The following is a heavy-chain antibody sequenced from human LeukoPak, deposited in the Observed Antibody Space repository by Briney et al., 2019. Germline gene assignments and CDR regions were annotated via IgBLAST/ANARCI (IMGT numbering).Heavy chain of an antibody. CDR2: IWYDGSNK. D-gene: IGHD3-10*01. Sequence: PGGSLRLSCAASGFSFGSYGMHWVRQAPGKGLEWVAVIWYDGSNKYYADSVKGRFTISRDNSKNTLNLQMNSLRVEDTAVYYCAKDLSGRKGSFDHWGQGTLVTVSS. J-gene: IGHJ4*02. CDR3: AKDLSGRKGSFDH. CDR1: GFSFGSYG. V-gene: IGHV3-30*02.